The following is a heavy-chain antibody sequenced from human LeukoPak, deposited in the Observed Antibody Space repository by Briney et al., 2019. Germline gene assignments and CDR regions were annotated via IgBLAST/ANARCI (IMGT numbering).Heavy chain of an antibody. CDR3: ARLYNWNPYYFDY. CDR2: IYYSGST. J-gene: IGHJ4*02. Sequence: KPSETLSLTCSVSGASISSRIYYWGWIRQSPGKGLEWIGSIYYSGSTYYNPSLKSRVTISVDTSKNQFSLKLSSVTAADTAVYYCARLYNWNPYYFDYWGPGTLVTVSS. V-gene: IGHV4-39*07. CDR1: GASISSRIYY. D-gene: IGHD1-20*01.